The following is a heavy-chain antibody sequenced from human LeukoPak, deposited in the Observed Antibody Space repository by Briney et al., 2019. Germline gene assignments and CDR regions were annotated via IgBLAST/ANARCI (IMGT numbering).Heavy chain of an antibody. D-gene: IGHD2-2*01. CDR2: IIPIFGTA. J-gene: IGHJ6*04. V-gene: IGHV1-69*06. CDR3: ARQGYCSSTSCYDPYYYGMDV. CDR1: GGTFSSYA. Sequence: SVKVSCKASGGTFSSYAISWVRQAPGQALEWMGGIIPIFGTANYAQKFQGRVTITADKSTSTAYMELSSLRSEDTAVYYCARQGYCSSTSCYDPYYYGMDVWGKGTTVTVSS.